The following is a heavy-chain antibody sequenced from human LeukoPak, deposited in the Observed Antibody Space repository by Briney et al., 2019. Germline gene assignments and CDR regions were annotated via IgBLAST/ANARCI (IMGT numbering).Heavy chain of an antibody. J-gene: IGHJ4*02. D-gene: IGHD2/OR15-2a*01. CDR3: VSFYETY. V-gene: IGHV3-74*01. CDR2: INSDGSWT. Sequence: GGSLGLSCAASGNYWMHWVRQAPGKGLVWVSHINSDGSWTSYADSVKGRFTISKDNAKNTVYLQMNSLRAEDTAVYYCVSFYETYWGRGTLVTVSS. CDR1: GNYW.